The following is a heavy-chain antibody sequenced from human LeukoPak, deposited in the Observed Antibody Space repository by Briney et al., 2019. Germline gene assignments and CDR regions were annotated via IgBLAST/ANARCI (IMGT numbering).Heavy chain of an antibody. CDR2: INHSGST. Sequence: SETLSLTCAVYGVSFSGYWWCWIRQPPGKGLEWIGEINHSGSTNYNPSLNGRVTTSLDESSNQLSLNLTSVTAADTAIYYCSRESGAFCPFGYWGQGTLVIVPS. CDR3: SRESGAFCPFGY. CDR1: GVSFSGYW. J-gene: IGHJ4*02. D-gene: IGHD1-26*01. V-gene: IGHV4-34*01.